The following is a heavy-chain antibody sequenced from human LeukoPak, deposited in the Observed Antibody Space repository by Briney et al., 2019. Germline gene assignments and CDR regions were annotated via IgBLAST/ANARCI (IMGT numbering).Heavy chain of an antibody. D-gene: IGHD5-12*01. CDR2: INPSGGST. J-gene: IGHJ4*02. V-gene: IGHV1-46*01. CDR1: GGTFSSYA. Sequence: ASVKVSCKASGGTFSSYAISWVRQAPGQGLEWMGIINPSGGSTSYAQKFQGRVTMTRDTSTSTVYMELSSLRSEDTAVYYCARDGYSGYEPYFDYWGQGTLVTVSS. CDR3: ARDGYSGYEPYFDY.